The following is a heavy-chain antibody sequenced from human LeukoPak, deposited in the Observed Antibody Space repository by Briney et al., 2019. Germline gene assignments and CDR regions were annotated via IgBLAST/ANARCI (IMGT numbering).Heavy chain of an antibody. Sequence: PGGSLRLSCAASGLTFSSYEMNWVRQAPGKGLEWVSYTSSSGSTIYYADSVKGRFTISRDNAKNSLYLQMNSLRAEDTAVYYCARMGSRIFGVADAFDIWGQGTMVTVSS. CDR3: ARMGSRIFGVADAFDI. D-gene: IGHD3-3*02. J-gene: IGHJ3*02. V-gene: IGHV3-48*03. CDR2: TSSSGSTI. CDR1: GLTFSSYE.